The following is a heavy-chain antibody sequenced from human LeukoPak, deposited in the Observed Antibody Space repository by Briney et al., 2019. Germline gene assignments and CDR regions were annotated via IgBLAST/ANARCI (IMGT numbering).Heavy chain of an antibody. CDR3: ARQYISGQWYFDY. V-gene: IGHV3-20*04. CDR1: GFTFDDHG. J-gene: IGHJ4*02. D-gene: IGHD5-18*01. CDR2: IKWDGGRT. Sequence: PGGSLRLSCAASGFTFDDHGMSWVRQAPGKGLEWVSGIKWDGGRTGYADSVKGRFTISRDNSKNTLYLQMNSLIPEDTAVYYCARQYISGQWYFDYWGQGTLVTVSS.